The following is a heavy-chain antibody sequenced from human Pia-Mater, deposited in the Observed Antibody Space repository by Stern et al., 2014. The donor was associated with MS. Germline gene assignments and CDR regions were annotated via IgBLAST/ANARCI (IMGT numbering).Heavy chain of an antibody. CDR3: ARDGRHTDNYGLDV. V-gene: IGHV1-69*01. J-gene: IGHJ6*02. D-gene: IGHD3-9*01. CDR1: GGTFNVYA. CDR2: IIPIFGTA. Sequence: MQLVESGAEVKKPGSSVKVSCKASGGTFNVYAINWLRQAPGQGLEWIGGIIPIFGTANYAQKFQGRVTITADESTRTSSMQLSSLRYDDTAVYYCARDGRHTDNYGLDVWGQGTTVTVSS.